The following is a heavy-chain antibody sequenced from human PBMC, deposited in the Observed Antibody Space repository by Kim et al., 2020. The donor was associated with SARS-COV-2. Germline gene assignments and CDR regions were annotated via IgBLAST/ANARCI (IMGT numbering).Heavy chain of an antibody. Sequence: GGSLRLSCAASGFTFSDYYMSWIRQAPGKGLEWVSYISSSGSTIYYADSVKGRFTISRDNAKNSLYLQMNSLRAEDTAVYYCATRYYYDSSAVVFDYWGQGTLVTVSS. V-gene: IGHV3-11*01. J-gene: IGHJ4*02. D-gene: IGHD3-22*01. CDR2: ISSSGSTI. CDR1: GFTFSDYY. CDR3: ATRYYYDSSAVVFDY.